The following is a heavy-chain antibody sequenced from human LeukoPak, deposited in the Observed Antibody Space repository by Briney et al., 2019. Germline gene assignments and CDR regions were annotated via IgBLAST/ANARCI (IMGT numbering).Heavy chain of an antibody. CDR2: IDYSGST. CDR3: ASFSRNYDFWSGYYTDY. V-gene: IGHV4-30-4*08. J-gene: IGHJ4*02. D-gene: IGHD3-3*01. CDR1: GGSISSGDYY. Sequence: SQTLSLTCTVSGGSISSGDYYWSWIRQPPGEGLEWIGYIDYSGSTYYNPSLKSRITISVDTSKNQFSLKLSSVTAADTAVYYCASFSRNYDFWSGYYTDYWGQGTLVTVSS.